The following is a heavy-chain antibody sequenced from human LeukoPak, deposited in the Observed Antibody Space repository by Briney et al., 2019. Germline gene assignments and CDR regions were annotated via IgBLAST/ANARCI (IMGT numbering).Heavy chain of an antibody. CDR2: ISSSSSYI. V-gene: IGHV3-21*01. J-gene: IGHJ3*02. CDR1: GFTFSRYS. D-gene: IGHD1-26*01. Sequence: KTGGSLRLSCAASGFTFSRYSMNWVRQAPGKGLEWVSSISSSSSYIYYADSVKGRFTISRDNAKNSLYLQMNSLRAEDTAVYYCARDAEYSGSYYGAFDIWGQGTMVTVSS. CDR3: ARDAEYSGSYYGAFDI.